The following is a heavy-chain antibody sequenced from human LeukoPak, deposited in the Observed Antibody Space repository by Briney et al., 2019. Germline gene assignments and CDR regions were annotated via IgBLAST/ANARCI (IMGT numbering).Heavy chain of an antibody. Sequence: GGSLRLSCGASGFIFSNSAMSWVRQAPGKGLEWVSSISGNGRGTYYADSVKGRFTISRDNSKNTLYLEMNILRAEDTATYFCAKLVPNYFDYWGQGTLVIVSS. V-gene: IGHV3-23*01. CDR2: ISGNGRGT. CDR1: GFIFSNSA. J-gene: IGHJ4*02. CDR3: AKLVPNYFDY.